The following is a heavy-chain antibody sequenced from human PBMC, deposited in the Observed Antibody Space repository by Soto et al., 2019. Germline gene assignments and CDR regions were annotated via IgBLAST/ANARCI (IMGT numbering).Heavy chain of an antibody. J-gene: IGHJ5*02. CDR1: GFSFGERY. Sequence: QVRLVESGGSLVKPGGSLRLSCAASGFSFGERYMSWLRQAPGQGLEWIGYIYYTGGTYFNPFLRSRVSMSVDTSANQFSLNLNSVTVADTAVYYCAREGHLREQYNWFDLWGQGTLVTVSS. CDR2: IYYTGGT. V-gene: IGHV4-31*02. CDR3: AREGHLREQYNWFDL.